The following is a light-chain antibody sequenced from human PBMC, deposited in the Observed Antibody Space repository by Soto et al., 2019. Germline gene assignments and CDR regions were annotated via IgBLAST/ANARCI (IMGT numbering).Light chain of an antibody. Sequence: DIQMTQSPSSLSASVGDRVTITCRASQSISSYLNWYQQKPGKAPKLLIYAASSLQSGVPSRFSGSGSGTDFTLTISSLEPEDFAVYYCQQRSNWPPNFGQGTRLENK. CDR3: QQRSNWPPN. CDR1: QSISSY. CDR2: AAS. J-gene: IGKJ5*01. V-gene: IGKV1-39*01.